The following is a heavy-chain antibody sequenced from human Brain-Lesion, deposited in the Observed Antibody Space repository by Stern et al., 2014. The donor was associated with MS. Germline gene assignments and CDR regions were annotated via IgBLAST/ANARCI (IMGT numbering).Heavy chain of an antibody. CDR1: GGSISSSTYY. J-gene: IGHJ4*02. CDR3: ARHDSVPRPSQLYSARDRGPGYFDY. CDR2: IYYSGFT. V-gene: IGHV4-39*01. D-gene: IGHD1-26*01. Sequence: VQLVESGPGLVKPSETLSLTCTVSGGSISSSTYYWAWIRQPPGKGLEWIGNIYYSGFTYYNPSLKSRVTISVDMSKNQFSLKLSPVTAADTAIYYCARHDSVPRPSQLYSARDRGPGYFDYWGQGTLVTVSS.